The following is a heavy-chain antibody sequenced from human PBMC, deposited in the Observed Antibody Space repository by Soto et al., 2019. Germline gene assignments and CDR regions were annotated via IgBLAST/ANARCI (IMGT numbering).Heavy chain of an antibody. D-gene: IGHD6-13*01. V-gene: IGHV3-23*01. CDR3: AKDYSSSWYGLVDY. Sequence: GGSLRLSCAASGFTFSSYAMSWVRQAPGKGLEWVSAISGSGGSTYYADSVKGRFTISRDNSKNTLYLQMNSLRAEDTAVYYCAKDYSSSWYGLVDYWGQGTLVTVSS. CDR2: ISGSGGST. J-gene: IGHJ4*02. CDR1: GFTFSSYA.